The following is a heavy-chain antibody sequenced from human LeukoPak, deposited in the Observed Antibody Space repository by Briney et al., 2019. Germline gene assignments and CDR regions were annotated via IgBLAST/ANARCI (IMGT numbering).Heavy chain of an antibody. CDR2: INAGNGNT. V-gene: IGHV1-3*01. D-gene: IGHD4-17*01. CDR3: ARYAYGDYVRAFDI. J-gene: IGHJ3*02. CDR1: EYTFTGYY. Sequence: ASVKVSCKASEYTFTGYYMHWVRQAPGQRLEWMGWINAGNGNTKYSQKFQGRVTITRDTSASTAYMELSSLRSEDTAVYYCARYAYGDYVRAFDIWGQGTMVTVSS.